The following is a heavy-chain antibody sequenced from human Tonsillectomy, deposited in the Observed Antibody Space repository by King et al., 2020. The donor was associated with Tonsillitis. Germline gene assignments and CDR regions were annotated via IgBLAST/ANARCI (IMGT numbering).Heavy chain of an antibody. J-gene: IGHJ3*02. Sequence: QLVQSGAEVKKPGASVKVSCKASGYTFTGYYMHWVRQAPGQGLEWMGWINPKSGGTNYAQKFQGRVTMTRDTSTSTAYMELSRLRSDDTAVYYCARGYSYGGDAFDIWDQGTMVTVSS. CDR3: ARGYSYGGDAFDI. V-gene: IGHV1-2*02. CDR1: GYTFTGYY. D-gene: IGHD5-18*01. CDR2: INPKSGGT.